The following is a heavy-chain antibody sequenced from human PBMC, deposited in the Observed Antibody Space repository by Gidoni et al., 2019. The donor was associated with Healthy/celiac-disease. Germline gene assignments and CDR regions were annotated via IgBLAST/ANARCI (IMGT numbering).Heavy chain of an antibody. J-gene: IGHJ4*02. CDR2: IYSGGST. CDR1: GLTVSSNY. CDR3: ARGIYSSSWDGGVDY. V-gene: IGHV3-53*01. Sequence: EVQLVESGGGLIQPGGSLRLSCAASGLTVSSNYMSWVRQAPGKGLEWVSVIYSGGSTYNAEYVKGRFTISRDNSKNTLYLQMNSLRAEDTAVYYCARGIYSSSWDGGVDYWGQGTLVTVSS. D-gene: IGHD6-13*01.